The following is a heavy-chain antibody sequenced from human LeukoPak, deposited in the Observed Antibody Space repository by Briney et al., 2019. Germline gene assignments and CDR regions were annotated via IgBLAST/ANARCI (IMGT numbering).Heavy chain of an antibody. V-gene: IGHV4-34*01. J-gene: IGHJ3*02. CDR3: ARACPYRGYCSSTSRRVQWLRSSRDAFDI. Sequence: SETLSLTCAVYGGSFSGYYWSWIRQPPGKGLEWIEEINHSGSTNYNPSLKSRVTISVDTSKNQFSLKLSSVTAADTAVYYCARACPYRGYCSSTSRRVQWLRSSRDAFDIWGQGTMVTVSS. CDR2: INHSGST. D-gene: IGHD2-2*01. CDR1: GGSFSGYY.